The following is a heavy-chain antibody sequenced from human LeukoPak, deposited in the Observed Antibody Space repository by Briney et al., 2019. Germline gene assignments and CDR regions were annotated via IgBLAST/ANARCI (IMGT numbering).Heavy chain of an antibody. CDR1: GHSTTRGYY. Sequence: SETLSLTCAISGHSTTRGYYWAWFRQSPGKGLEWIATFFQSHRSFYNASLESRVTVSLDTSKSQFSLNLTSVTAADTAVYYCARVLPVPYLLDSWGRGTQVTVSS. V-gene: IGHV4-38-2*01. CDR2: FFQSHRS. CDR3: ARVLPVPYLLDS. D-gene: IGHD3-10*01. J-gene: IGHJ4*02.